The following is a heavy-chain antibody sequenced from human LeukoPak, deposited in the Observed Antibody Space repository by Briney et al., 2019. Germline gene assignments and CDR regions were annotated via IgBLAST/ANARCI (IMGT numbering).Heavy chain of an antibody. CDR3: TRHNYDRSGYGAFDI. V-gene: IGHV3-73*01. D-gene: IGHD3-22*01. Sequence: GGSLRLSCAASGFTFSGSDIHWVRQASGKGLEWVGHIRSKTNNYATADAASVKGSFTCSRDDSKNTAYIQMNSLKTEDTAVYYCTRHNYDRSGYGAFDIWGQGTMVTVSS. CDR2: IRSKTNNYAT. CDR1: GFTFSGSD. J-gene: IGHJ3*02.